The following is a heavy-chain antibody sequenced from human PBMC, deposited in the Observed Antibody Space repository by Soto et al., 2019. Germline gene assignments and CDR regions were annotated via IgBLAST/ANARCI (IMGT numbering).Heavy chain of an antibody. J-gene: IGHJ3*02. CDR3: AKRKNIVEVEAATPQSFDI. D-gene: IGHD2-15*01. Sequence: EVQLLESGGGLVQPGGSLRLSCAASGFTFSSYAMSWVRQAPGKGLEWVSAISGSGDSTYYADSVKGRFTISRDNSKNPWYLQMNSLRADDTAVYYCAKRKNIVEVEAATPQSFDIWGQETMVTVS. CDR2: ISGSGDST. V-gene: IGHV3-23*01. CDR1: GFTFSSYA.